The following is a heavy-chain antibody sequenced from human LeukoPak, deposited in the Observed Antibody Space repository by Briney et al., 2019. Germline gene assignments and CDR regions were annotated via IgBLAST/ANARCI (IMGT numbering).Heavy chain of an antibody. J-gene: IGHJ4*02. V-gene: IGHV3-74*01. Sequence: PGGSLRLSCAASGFTFSSYWMYWVRQAPGKGLVWVSRITTDGSSTTYADSVKGRFTISRDNAKNTLYLQMNSLRAEDTAVYYCAIATWDYWGQGTLVTVSS. CDR2: ITTDGSST. CDR1: GFTFSSYW. CDR3: AIATWDY.